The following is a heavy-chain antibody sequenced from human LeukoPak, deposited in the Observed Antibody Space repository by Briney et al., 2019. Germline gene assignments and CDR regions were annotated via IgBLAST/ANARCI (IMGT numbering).Heavy chain of an antibody. CDR3: ASLGYSSGWYVDY. Sequence: SETLSLTCTVSGGSISSGDYYWSWIRQPPGKGLEWIGYIYYSGSTYYNPSLKSRVTISVDTSKNQFSLKLSSVTAADTAVYYCASLGYSSGWYVDYWGQGTLVTVSS. D-gene: IGHD6-19*01. CDR1: GGSISSGDYY. V-gene: IGHV4-30-4*01. CDR2: IYYSGST. J-gene: IGHJ4*02.